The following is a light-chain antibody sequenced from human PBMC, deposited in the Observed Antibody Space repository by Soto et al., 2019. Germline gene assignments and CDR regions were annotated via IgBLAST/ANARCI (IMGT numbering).Light chain of an antibody. CDR1: QGISSY. Sequence: DIQMTQSPSSLCASXVDRVTITXXASQGISSYLNWYQQKPGKAPKLLIYAASSLQSGVPPRFSGSGSGTDFTLTISSLQPEDVATYFCQQSYRTPITFGQGTRLEI. CDR2: AAS. V-gene: IGKV1-39*01. J-gene: IGKJ5*01. CDR3: QQSYRTPIT.